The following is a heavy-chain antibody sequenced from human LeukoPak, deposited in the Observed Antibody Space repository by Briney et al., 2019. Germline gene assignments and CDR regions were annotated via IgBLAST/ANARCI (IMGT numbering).Heavy chain of an antibody. V-gene: IGHV1-2*02. Sequence: GASVKVSCKASGYTFTGYYMHWVRQAPGQVLEWMGWINPNSGGTNYAQKFQGRVTMTRDTSISTAYMELSRLRSDDTAVYYCARNIGTQYYYDSSGLSYYFDYWGQGTLVTVSS. CDR3: ARNIGTQYYYDSSGLSYYFDY. D-gene: IGHD3-22*01. J-gene: IGHJ4*02. CDR1: GYTFTGYY. CDR2: INPNSGGT.